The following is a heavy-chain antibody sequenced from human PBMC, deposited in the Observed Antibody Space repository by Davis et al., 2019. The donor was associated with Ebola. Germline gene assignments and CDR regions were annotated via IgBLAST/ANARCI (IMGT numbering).Heavy chain of an antibody. D-gene: IGHD6-6*01. CDR3: ARSGIAARPGYYYGMDV. CDR2: ISSSSSYI. V-gene: IGHV3-21*01. Sequence: GESLKISCAASGFTFSSYSMNWVRQAPGKGLEWVSSISSSSSYIYYADSVKGRFTISRDNAKNSLYLQMNSLRAEDTAVYYCARSGIAARPGYYYGMDVWGQGTTVTVSS. J-gene: IGHJ6*02. CDR1: GFTFSSYS.